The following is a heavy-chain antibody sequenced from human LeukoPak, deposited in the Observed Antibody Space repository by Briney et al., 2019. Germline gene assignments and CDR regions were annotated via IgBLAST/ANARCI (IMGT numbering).Heavy chain of an antibody. D-gene: IGHD3-10*01. CDR3: ARECYGSGSYYPDY. CDR1: GFTFSSYA. V-gene: IGHV3-23*01. CDR2: ISGSGGST. Sequence: GGSLRLSCAASGFTFSSYAMSWVRQAPGKGLEWVSAISGSGGSTYYVDSVKGRFTISRDNSKNTLYLQMNSLRAEDTAVYYCARECYGSGSYYPDYWGQGTLVTVSS. J-gene: IGHJ4*02.